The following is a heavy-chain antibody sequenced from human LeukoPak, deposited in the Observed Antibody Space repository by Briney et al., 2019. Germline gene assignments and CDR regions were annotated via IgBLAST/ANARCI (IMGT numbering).Heavy chain of an antibody. J-gene: IGHJ6*02. D-gene: IGHD3-22*01. Sequence: PSETLSLTCTVSGGSIISSNYYWAWIRQPPGKGLEWIGNIYYSGSTYHSPSLKSRVIISADTSKNQFSLNVNSVTAADTGVYYCAREERYYDGSTFRYYYYGMDVWGQGTTVTVSS. CDR1: GGSIISSNYY. CDR2: IYYSGST. CDR3: AREERYYDGSTFRYYYYGMDV. V-gene: IGHV4-39*07.